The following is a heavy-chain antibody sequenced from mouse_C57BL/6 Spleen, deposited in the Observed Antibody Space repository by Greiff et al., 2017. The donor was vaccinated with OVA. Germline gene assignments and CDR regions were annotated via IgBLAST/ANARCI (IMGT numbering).Heavy chain of an antibody. D-gene: IGHD2-3*01. CDR3: ARHENDGYFAY. CDR1: GFTFSDYG. V-gene: IGHV5-15*01. CDR2: ISNLAYSI. Sequence: EVMLVESGGGLVQPGGSLKLSCAASGFTFSDYGMAWVRQAPRKGPEWVAFISNLAYSIYYADTVTGRFTISRENAKNTLYLEMSSLRSEDTAMYYCARHENDGYFAYWGQGTLVTVSA. J-gene: IGHJ3*01.